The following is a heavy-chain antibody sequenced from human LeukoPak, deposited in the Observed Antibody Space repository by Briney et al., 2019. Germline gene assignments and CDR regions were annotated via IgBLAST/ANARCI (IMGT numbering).Heavy chain of an antibody. V-gene: IGHV3-7*03. Sequence: GGSLRLSCAASGFTFSSYWMNWARQAPGKGLEWVASINHNGNVNYYVDSVKGRFTISRDNAKNSLYLQMNSLRAEDTAVYYCVRDKLTGASRLDYWGQGTLLTVSS. CDR2: INHNGNVN. D-gene: IGHD7-27*01. CDR1: GFTFSSYW. J-gene: IGHJ4*02. CDR3: VRDKLTGASRLDY.